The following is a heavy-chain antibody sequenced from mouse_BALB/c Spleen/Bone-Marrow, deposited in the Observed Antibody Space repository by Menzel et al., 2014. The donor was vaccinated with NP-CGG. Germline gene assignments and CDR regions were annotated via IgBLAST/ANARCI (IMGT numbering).Heavy chain of an antibody. V-gene: IGHV3-8*02. CDR2: ISYSGST. Sequence: EVQLQESGPSLVKPSQTLSLTCSVTGDSITSGYWNWIRKFPGNKLEYMGYISYSGSTYYNPSLKSRISITRDTSKNQYFRQLNSVTTEDTATYYCARGGGNSYNYAMDYWGQGTSVTVSS. J-gene: IGHJ4*01. CDR1: GDSITSGY. D-gene: IGHD1-1*01. CDR3: ARGGGNSYNYAMDY.